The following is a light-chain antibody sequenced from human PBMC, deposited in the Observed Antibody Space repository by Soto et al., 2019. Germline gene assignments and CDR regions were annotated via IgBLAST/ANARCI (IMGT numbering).Light chain of an antibody. CDR3: RQYNSYSWT. J-gene: IGKJ1*01. V-gene: IGKV1-5*01. CDR1: QTISNF. Sequence: DVQMTQSPSTLSASVGERVTISCRANQTISNFLAWYQQKPGKAPKLLIYDASTLESGVPSRFRGSGSGTEFTLPISSLQPDDFATYFCRQYNSYSWTFGRGTRVEVK. CDR2: DAS.